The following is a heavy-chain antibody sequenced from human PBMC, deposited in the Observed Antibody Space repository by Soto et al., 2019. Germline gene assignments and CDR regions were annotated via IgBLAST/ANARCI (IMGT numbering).Heavy chain of an antibody. J-gene: IGHJ4*02. CDR1: GGTFKNNG. CDR3: ARENGVAVATILYYFDY. Sequence: QVHLVQSGAEVKKAGSSVKVSCKAPGGTFKNNGISWVRQAHGQGLEWMGGIIPVFGTTNYAQKFQGRLTITADDFTSTVYMELSRLRYEDTAVYYCARENGVAVATILYYFDYWGPGTLVTVSS. D-gene: IGHD5-12*01. CDR2: IIPVFGTT. V-gene: IGHV1-69*01.